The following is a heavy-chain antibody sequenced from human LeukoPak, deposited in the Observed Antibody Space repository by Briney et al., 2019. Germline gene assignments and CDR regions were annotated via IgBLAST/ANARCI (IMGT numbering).Heavy chain of an antibody. V-gene: IGHV1-46*01. CDR2: INPSGGST. J-gene: IGHJ5*02. Sequence: GGSLRLSCAASGYTFTSYYMHWVRQAPGQGLEWMGIINPSGGSTSYAQKFQGRVTMTRDMSTSTVYMELSSLRSEDTAVYYCARDRGIVVVPASRYSSRPKRNSGGCWFDPGAREPWSPSPQ. D-gene: IGHD2-2*01. CDR3: ARDRGIVVVPASRYSSRPKRNSGGCWFDP. CDR1: GYTFTSYY.